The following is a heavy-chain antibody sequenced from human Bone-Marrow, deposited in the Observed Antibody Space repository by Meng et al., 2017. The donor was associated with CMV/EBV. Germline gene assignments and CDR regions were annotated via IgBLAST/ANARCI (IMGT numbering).Heavy chain of an antibody. J-gene: IGHJ4*02. V-gene: IGHV3-74*01. CDR3: ARQVPSDY. D-gene: IGHD1-1*01. CDR2: INADGSST. CDR1: GFTFSSHW. Sequence: GGSLRLSCAASGFTFSSHWMHWVRQAPGKGLVCVSHINADGSSTSYADSVKGRFTISRDNAKNSLYLQMNSLRAEDTAVYYCARQVPSDYWGQGTLVTDSS.